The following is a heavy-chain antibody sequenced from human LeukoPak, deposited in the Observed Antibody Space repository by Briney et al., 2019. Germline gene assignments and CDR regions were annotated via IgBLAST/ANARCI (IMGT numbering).Heavy chain of an antibody. CDR2: IGGSGDST. CDR3: AKDLSGSSIERGYMDV. Sequence: AGGSLRLSCVASGFSLGDHGMSWVRQAPGKGLEWVSAIGGSGDSTYYAVSVKGRFTISRDNSKNTLYLQMNSLRAEDTAVYYCAKDLSGSSIERGYMDVWGKGTTVTVSS. V-gene: IGHV3-23*01. J-gene: IGHJ6*03. CDR1: GFSLGDHG. D-gene: IGHD1-26*01.